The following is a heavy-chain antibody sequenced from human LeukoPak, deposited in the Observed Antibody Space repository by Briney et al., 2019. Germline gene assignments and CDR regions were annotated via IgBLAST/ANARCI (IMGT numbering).Heavy chain of an antibody. D-gene: IGHD4-17*01. CDR2: INPNSGGT. CDR1: GYTFIGYY. CDR3: ASSDYAAYYYGMDV. J-gene: IGHJ6*02. Sequence: ASVKVSCKASGYTFIGYYMHWVRQAPGQGLEWMGWINPNSGGTNYAQKFQGRATMTRDTSISTAYMELSRLRSDDTAVYYCASSDYAAYYYGMDVWGQGTTVTVSS. V-gene: IGHV1-2*02.